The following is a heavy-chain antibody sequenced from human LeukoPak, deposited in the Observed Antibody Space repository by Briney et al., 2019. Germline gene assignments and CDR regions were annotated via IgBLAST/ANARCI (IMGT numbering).Heavy chain of an antibody. CDR3: AKSFSSSWPFDF. J-gene: IGHJ4*02. V-gene: IGHV3-30*18. CDR1: GFTFSSYG. CDR2: ISYDGSNK. Sequence: PGGSLRLSCAASGFTFSSYGMHWVRQAPGKGLEWVAVISYDGSNKYYADSVKGRFTISRDNAKNSLFLQMNSLRAEDTAFYYCAKSFSSSWPFDFWGQGTLVTVSS. D-gene: IGHD6-13*01.